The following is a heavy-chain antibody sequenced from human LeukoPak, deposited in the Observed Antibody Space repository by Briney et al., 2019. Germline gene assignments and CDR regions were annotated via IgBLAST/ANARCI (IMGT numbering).Heavy chain of an antibody. CDR1: GGSISSYY. D-gene: IGHD3-10*01. CDR2: IYISGST. J-gene: IGHJ4*02. Sequence: SETLSLTCAVSGGSISSYYWSWSWQPAGKGLEWIGRIYISGSTNYNPSLKSRVTMSVDTSKNQFSLKLSSVTAADTAVYYCADYTMGYWGQGTLVTVSS. CDR3: ADYTMGY. V-gene: IGHV4-4*07.